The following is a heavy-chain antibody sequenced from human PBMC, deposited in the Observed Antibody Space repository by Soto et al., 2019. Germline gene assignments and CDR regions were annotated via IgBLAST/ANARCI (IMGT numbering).Heavy chain of an antibody. CDR3: AILPTAGYSSGWQGWFDP. Sequence: GASVKVSCKASGYTFTSYAMHWVRQAPGQRLEWMGWINAGNGNTKYSQKFQGRVTITRDTSTSTAYMELRSLRSDDTAVYYCAILPTAGYSSGWQGWFDPWGQGTLVTVSS. V-gene: IGHV1-3*01. CDR2: INAGNGNT. J-gene: IGHJ5*02. D-gene: IGHD6-19*01. CDR1: GYTFTSYA.